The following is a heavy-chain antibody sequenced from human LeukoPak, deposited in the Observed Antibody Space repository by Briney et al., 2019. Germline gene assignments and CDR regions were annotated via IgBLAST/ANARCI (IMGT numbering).Heavy chain of an antibody. CDR1: GFTFSTYW. CDR2: IKADGGEK. J-gene: IGHJ6*03. CDR3: ARDPYSGSYGNYYYYFMDV. V-gene: IGHV3-7*01. D-gene: IGHD1-26*01. Sequence: PGGSLRPPCAASGFTFSTYWMNWFRQTPGKGLEWVAKIKADGGEKDYVASVKGRFTISRDNAKNSLYLQMNSLRVEDTAVYYCARDPYSGSYGNYYYYFMDVWGKGTTVTIS.